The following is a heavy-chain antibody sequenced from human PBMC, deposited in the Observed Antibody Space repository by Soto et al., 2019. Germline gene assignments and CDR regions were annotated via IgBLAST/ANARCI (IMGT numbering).Heavy chain of an antibody. CDR1: GGTFSSYA. J-gene: IGHJ6*02. CDR2: IIPIFGTA. CDR3: ARDCRGYCSGGRSDPNGMDV. Sequence: QVQLVQSGAEVKKPGSSVKVSCKASGGTFSSYAISWVRQAPGQGLEWMGGIIPIFGTANYAKKFQGRVTITADESTSTAYMELSSLRSEDTAVYYCARDCRGYCSGGRSDPNGMDVWGQGTTVTVSS. V-gene: IGHV1-69*12. D-gene: IGHD2-15*01.